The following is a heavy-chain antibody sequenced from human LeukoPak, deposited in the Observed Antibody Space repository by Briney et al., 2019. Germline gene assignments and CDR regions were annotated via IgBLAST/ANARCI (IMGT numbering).Heavy chain of an antibody. CDR2: IISDGSSV. J-gene: IGHJ4*02. CDR3: VRDSNYHPDC. V-gene: IGHV3-74*01. CDR1: VFTFSDYW. Sequence: XXSLRLSCAASVFTFSDYWMHWVRHAPWKGLVWLSRIISDGSSVSYADSVKGRFTMSRDNAKNTLHLQMNSLRVEDTAVYYCVRDSNYHPDCWGQGTLVTVSS. D-gene: IGHD4-11*01.